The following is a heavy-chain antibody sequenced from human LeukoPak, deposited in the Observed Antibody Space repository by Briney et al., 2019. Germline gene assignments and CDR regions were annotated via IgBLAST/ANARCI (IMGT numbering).Heavy chain of an antibody. D-gene: IGHD3-10*01. CDR2: ISAYNGNT. CDR1: GYTFTSYG. J-gene: IGHJ5*02. Sequence: ASVKVSFKASGYTFTSYGISWVRQAPGQGLEWMGWISAYNGNTNYAQKLQGRVTMTTDTSTSTAYMELRSLRSDDTAVYYCARDRSVVRGRLNWFDPWGQGTLVTVSS. V-gene: IGHV1-18*01. CDR3: ARDRSVVRGRLNWFDP.